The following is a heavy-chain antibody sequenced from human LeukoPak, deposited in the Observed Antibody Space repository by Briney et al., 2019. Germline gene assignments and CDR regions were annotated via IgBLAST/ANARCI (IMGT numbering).Heavy chain of an antibody. CDR3: ARNLPFDY. D-gene: IGHD1-14*01. J-gene: IGHJ4*02. CDR1: GFTFSRYW. CDR2: MKQDGSET. V-gene: IGHV3-7*01. Sequence: PGGSLRLSCSASGFTFSRYWMSWVRQAPGKGLEWVAIMKQDGSETYYMDSVKGRFTISRDNGKSSLYLQVNSLRAEDTAVYYCARNLPFDYWGQGTLVTVSS.